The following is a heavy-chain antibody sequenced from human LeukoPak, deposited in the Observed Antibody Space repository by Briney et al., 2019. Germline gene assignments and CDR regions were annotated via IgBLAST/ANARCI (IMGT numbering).Heavy chain of an antibody. D-gene: IGHD6-19*01. CDR1: GGTFSSYA. V-gene: IGHV1-69*06. CDR3: ARGPGIAVADNFDY. J-gene: IGHJ4*02. CDR2: IIPIFGTA. Sequence: GASVKVSCKASGGTFSSYAISWVRRAPGQGLEWMGGIIPIFGTANYAQKFQGRVTITADKSTSTVYMELSSLRSEDTAVYYCARGPGIAVADNFDYWGQGTLVTVSS.